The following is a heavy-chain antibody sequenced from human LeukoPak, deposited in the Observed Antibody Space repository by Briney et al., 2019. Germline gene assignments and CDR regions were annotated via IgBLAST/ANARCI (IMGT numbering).Heavy chain of an antibody. Sequence: SVKVSCKASGGTFSSYAITWVRQAPGQGLEWMGGIIPIFGTANYAQKFQGRVTITADEFASTAYMELSSLRSEDTAVYYCARDDGGYYQDAFDIWGQGTMVTVSS. CDR3: ARDDGGYYQDAFDI. D-gene: IGHD3-22*01. CDR2: IIPIFGTA. V-gene: IGHV1-69*13. J-gene: IGHJ3*02. CDR1: GGTFSSYA.